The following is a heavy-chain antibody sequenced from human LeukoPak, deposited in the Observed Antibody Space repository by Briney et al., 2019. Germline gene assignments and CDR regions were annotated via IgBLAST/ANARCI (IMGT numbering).Heavy chain of an antibody. J-gene: IGHJ6*02. D-gene: IGHD3-10*01. V-gene: IGHV4-30-4*01. CDR3: ARNDGSGSYYTPPNYYYYYGMDV. Sequence: PSETLSLTCTVSGGSVSSADYYWSWIRQPPGKGLEWIGYIYYSGSTYYNPSLKSRVTISVDTSKNQFSLKLSSVTAADTAVYYCARNDGSGSYYTPPNYYYYYGMDVWGQGTTVTVSS. CDR1: GGSVSSADYY. CDR2: IYYSGST.